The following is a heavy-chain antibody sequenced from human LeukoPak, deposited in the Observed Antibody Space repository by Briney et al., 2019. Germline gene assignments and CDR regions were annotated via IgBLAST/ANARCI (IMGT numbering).Heavy chain of an antibody. D-gene: IGHD6-13*01. V-gene: IGHV4-61*02. Sequence: SETLSLTCTVSGGSISSGSYYWSWIRQPAGKGLEWIGRIYTSGSTNYNPSLKSRVTISVGTSKNQFSLKLSSVTAADTAVYYCARVEYSSSWYAGNWFDPWGQGTLVTVSS. CDR2: IYTSGST. CDR3: ARVEYSSSWYAGNWFDP. J-gene: IGHJ5*02. CDR1: GGSISSGSYY.